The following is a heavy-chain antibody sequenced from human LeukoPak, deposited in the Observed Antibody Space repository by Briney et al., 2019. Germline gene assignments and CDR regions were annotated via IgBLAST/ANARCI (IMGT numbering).Heavy chain of an antibody. Sequence: SETLSLTCTVSGGSVSSGGYYWSWIRQHPGRGLEWIGYTYYSGTTYYNPSLKGRVTISVDTSKNQFSLKLSSVTAADTAVYYCARGVGYCSSTSCRSYPLNNRNYYYYGMDVWGQGTTVTVSS. CDR1: GGSVSSGGYY. CDR3: ARGVGYCSSTSCRSYPLNNRNYYYYGMDV. D-gene: IGHD2-2*01. CDR2: TYYSGTT. J-gene: IGHJ6*02. V-gene: IGHV4-31*03.